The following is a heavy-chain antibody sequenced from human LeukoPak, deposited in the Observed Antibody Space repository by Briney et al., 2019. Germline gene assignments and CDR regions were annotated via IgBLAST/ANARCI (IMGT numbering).Heavy chain of an antibody. Sequence: PGGSLRLSCAASGFTFSSYSMNWVRQAPGKGLEWVSSISSSSSYIYYADSVKGRFTISRDNAKNSLYLQMNSLRDEDTAVYYCARVVRGISYYFDYWGQGTLVTVSS. D-gene: IGHD3-10*01. CDR1: GFTFSSYS. J-gene: IGHJ4*02. CDR3: ARVVRGISYYFDY. CDR2: ISSSSSYI. V-gene: IGHV3-21*01.